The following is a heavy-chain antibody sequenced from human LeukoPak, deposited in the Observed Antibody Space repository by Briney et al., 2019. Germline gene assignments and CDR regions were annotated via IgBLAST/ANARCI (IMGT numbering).Heavy chain of an antibody. CDR1: GFTFSSYG. CDR2: ISDNGGST. CDR3: ARFSSYYYYYMDV. D-gene: IGHD3-3*01. Sequence: GGTLRLSCAASGFTFSSYGMGWVRQAPGKGLEWVSSISDNGGSTYYADSVKGRFTISRDNAKNSLYLQMNSLRAEDTAVYYCARFSSYYYYYMDVWGKGTTVTISS. J-gene: IGHJ6*03. V-gene: IGHV3-23*01.